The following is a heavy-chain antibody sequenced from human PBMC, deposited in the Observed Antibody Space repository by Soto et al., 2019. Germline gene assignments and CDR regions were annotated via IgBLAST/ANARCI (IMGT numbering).Heavy chain of an antibody. V-gene: IGHV4-61*01. J-gene: IGHJ5*02. CDR3: ARVLADYSSGWTNWFDP. CDR2: IYYSGST. Sequence: SETLSLTCTVSGGSVGGGSDYWSWIRQPPGKGLEWIGYIYYSGSTNYNPSLKSRVTISVDTSKNQFSLKLSSVTAADTAVYYCARVLADYSSGWTNWFDPWGQGTLVTVSS. D-gene: IGHD6-19*01. CDR1: GGSVGGGSDY.